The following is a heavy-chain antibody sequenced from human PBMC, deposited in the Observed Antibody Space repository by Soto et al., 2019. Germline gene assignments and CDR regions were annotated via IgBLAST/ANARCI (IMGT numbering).Heavy chain of an antibody. Sequence: SVKVSCKASGGTFSSYAISWVRQAPGQGLEWMGGIIPIFGTANYAQKFQGRVTITADESTSTAYMELSSLRSEDTAVYYCARGNIRYYDSSGYLDYWGQGTLVTVSS. J-gene: IGHJ4*02. V-gene: IGHV1-69*13. D-gene: IGHD3-22*01. CDR3: ARGNIRYYDSSGYLDY. CDR1: GGTFSSYA. CDR2: IIPIFGTA.